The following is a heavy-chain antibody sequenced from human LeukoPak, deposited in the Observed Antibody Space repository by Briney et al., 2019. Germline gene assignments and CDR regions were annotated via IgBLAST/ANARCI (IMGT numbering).Heavy chain of an antibody. D-gene: IGHD3-10*01. CDR2: IKSKADGGKT. CDR1: GFTFSNAW. Sequence: GGSLRLSCAASGFTFSNAWMSWVRQAPGKGLEWVGRIKSKADGGKTDYAAPVKGIFTISRVDSKNTLYLQMNSLKTEDTAVYYCTPITIVRGPFDYWGQGTLVTVSS. CDR3: TPITIVRGPFDY. J-gene: IGHJ4*02. V-gene: IGHV3-15*01.